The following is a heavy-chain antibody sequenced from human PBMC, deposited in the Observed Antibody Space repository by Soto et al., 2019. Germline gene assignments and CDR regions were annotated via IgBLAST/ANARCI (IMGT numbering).Heavy chain of an antibody. Sequence: ASVKVSCKASGYTFSSYDIHWVRQAPGQGLEWMGIINPSSGSTSYAQKFQGRVTMTRDTSTSTVYMDLSSLRSEDTAVYYCARPSGWYSGGAFDIWGKGTMVTV. D-gene: IGHD6-19*01. J-gene: IGHJ3*02. V-gene: IGHV1-46*03. CDR1: GYTFSSYD. CDR3: ARPSGWYSGGAFDI. CDR2: INPSSGST.